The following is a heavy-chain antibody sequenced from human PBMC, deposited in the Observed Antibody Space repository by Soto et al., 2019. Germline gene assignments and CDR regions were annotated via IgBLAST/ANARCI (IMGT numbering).Heavy chain of an antibody. D-gene: IGHD3-10*01. CDR1: GGTFSSYA. CDR2: IIPIFGTA. Sequence: QVQLVQSGAEVKKPGSSVKVSCKASGGTFSSYAISWVRQAPGQGLEWMGGIIPIFGTANYAQKFQGRVTITADESTSTAYMELSSLRSEDTAVYYCARGGIMVRGKPATWDFDLWGRGTLVTVSS. V-gene: IGHV1-69*01. J-gene: IGHJ2*01. CDR3: ARGGIMVRGKPATWDFDL.